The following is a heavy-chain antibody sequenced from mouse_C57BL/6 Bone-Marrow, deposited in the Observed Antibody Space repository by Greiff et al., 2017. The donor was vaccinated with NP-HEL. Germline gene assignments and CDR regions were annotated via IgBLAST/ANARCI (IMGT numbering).Heavy chain of an antibody. CDR3: TRSGTTHGSSVGYAMDY. CDR2: IDPETGGT. D-gene: IGHD1-1*01. V-gene: IGHV1-15*01. CDR1: GYTFTDYE. Sequence: QVQLQQSGAELVRPGASVTLSCKASGYTFTDYEMHWVKQTPVHGLEWIGAIDPETGGTAYHQKFKGKAILTADKSSSTAYMELRSLTSEDSAGYYCTRSGTTHGSSVGYAMDYWGQGTSVTVSS. J-gene: IGHJ4*01.